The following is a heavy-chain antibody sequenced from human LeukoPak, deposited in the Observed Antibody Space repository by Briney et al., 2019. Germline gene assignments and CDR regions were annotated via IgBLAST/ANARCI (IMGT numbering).Heavy chain of an antibody. D-gene: IGHD1-26*01. V-gene: IGHV3-11*01. J-gene: IGHJ4*02. Sequence: PGGSLRLSCEASGFTFSDYYMTWIRQAPGKGLEWVSYSSGSSITTYYADSVKGRFAIARDNAKNALYLQMSDLGAEDTAVYYCARGVGGTTGYFDYWGQGTLVTVSS. CDR2: SSGSSITT. CDR3: ARGVGGTTGYFDY. CDR1: GFTFSDYY.